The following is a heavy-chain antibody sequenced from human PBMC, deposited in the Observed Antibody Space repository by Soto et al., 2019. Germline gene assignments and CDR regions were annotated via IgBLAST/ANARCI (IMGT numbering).Heavy chain of an antibody. Sequence: PSETLSLTWTVSGVSISNYYWILIRQPPGKGLEWIGYIYYSGSTNYNPSLKSRVTISVDTSKNQFSLKLSSVTAADTAVYYCARGGVDYYDSSGYYFSPYYFDYWGQGTLVTVSS. CDR2: IYYSGST. V-gene: IGHV4-59*12. CDR3: ARGGVDYYDSSGYYFSPYYFDY. J-gene: IGHJ4*02. D-gene: IGHD3-22*01. CDR1: GVSISNYY.